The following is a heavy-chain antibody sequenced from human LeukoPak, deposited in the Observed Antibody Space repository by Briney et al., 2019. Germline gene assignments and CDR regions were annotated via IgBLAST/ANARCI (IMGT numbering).Heavy chain of an antibody. Sequence: SETLSLTCTVSGGSISSGDYYWSWIRQPPGKGLEWIGYIYYSGSTYYNPSLKSRVTISVDTSKNQFSLKLSSVTAADTAVYYCARDRPAIFGVVTAPFFDYWGQGTLVTVSS. J-gene: IGHJ4*02. CDR2: IYYSGST. D-gene: IGHD3-3*01. V-gene: IGHV4-30-4*08. CDR1: GGSISSGDYY. CDR3: ARDRPAIFGVVTAPFFDY.